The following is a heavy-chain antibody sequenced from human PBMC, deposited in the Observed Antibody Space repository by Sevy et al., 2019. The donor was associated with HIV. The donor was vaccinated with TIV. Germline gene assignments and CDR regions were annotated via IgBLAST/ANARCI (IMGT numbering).Heavy chain of an antibody. D-gene: IGHD3-10*01. Sequence: GGSLRLSCAASRFTFSSYWMHWVRQAPGKGLVWVSRINSDGSSTSYADSVKGRFTISRDNAKNTLYLQMNSLRAEDTAGYYCARDFPPLLWFGESPTAYYGMDVWGQGTTVTVSS. CDR3: ARDFPPLLWFGESPTAYYGMDV. V-gene: IGHV3-74*01. J-gene: IGHJ6*02. CDR2: INSDGSST. CDR1: RFTFSSYW.